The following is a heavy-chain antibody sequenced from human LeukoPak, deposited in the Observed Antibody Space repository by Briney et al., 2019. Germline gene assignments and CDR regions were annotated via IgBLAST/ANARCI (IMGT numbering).Heavy chain of an antibody. Sequence: GGSLRLSCAASGFTFSSYSMNWVRQAPGKGLEWVSAISGSGGSTYYADSVKGRFTISRDNSKNTLYLQMNSLRAEDTAVYYCAKGCDVGKRYYFDYWGQGTLVTVSS. D-gene: IGHD2-15*01. V-gene: IGHV3-23*01. J-gene: IGHJ4*02. CDR2: ISGSGGST. CDR1: GFTFSSYS. CDR3: AKGCDVGKRYYFDY.